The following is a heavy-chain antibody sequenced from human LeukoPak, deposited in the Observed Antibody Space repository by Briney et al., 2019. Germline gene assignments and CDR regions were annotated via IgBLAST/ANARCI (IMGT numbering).Heavy chain of an antibody. V-gene: IGHV4-39*01. Sequence: SETLPLTCTVSGGSITGGSYYWGWIRQPPGKGLEWIGNMFYSGRTYYNPALKSRVTISGETSKNQFSLKLSSVTAADTAVYYCASCGYTGYAIDYWGQGTLVTVSS. CDR2: MFYSGRT. CDR1: GGSITGGSYY. CDR3: ASCGYTGYAIDY. D-gene: IGHD5-12*01. J-gene: IGHJ4*02.